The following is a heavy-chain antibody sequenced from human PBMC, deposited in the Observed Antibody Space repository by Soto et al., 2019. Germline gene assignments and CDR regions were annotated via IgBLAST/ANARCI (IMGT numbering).Heavy chain of an antibody. V-gene: IGHV3-30*18. D-gene: IGHD4-17*01. CDR3: AKDLLLTTITTVGD. CDR2: ISYDGNNK. CDR1: GFIFSTYG. J-gene: IGHJ4*02. Sequence: GGSLRLSCAASGFIFSTYGMHRVRQAPGKGLEWLSVISYDGNNKYYADSVKGRFTISRDNSKNTLWLQMDSLRTEDTAVYYCAKDLLLTTITTVGDWGQGTLVTVSS.